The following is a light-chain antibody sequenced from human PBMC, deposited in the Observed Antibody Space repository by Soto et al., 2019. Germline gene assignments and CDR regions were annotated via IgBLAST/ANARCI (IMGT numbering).Light chain of an antibody. V-gene: IGKV3-15*01. J-gene: IGKJ1*01. CDR1: QSVSSN. CDR2: GAS. CDR3: QQYNNWPPWT. Sequence: EIVMTQSPGTLSVSPGERATLSCRASQSVSSNLAWYQQKPGQAPRLLIYGASTRATGIPVRFSGSGSGTEFTLTNDSLQSEDFAVYFCQQYNNWPPWTFGQGTKVDIK.